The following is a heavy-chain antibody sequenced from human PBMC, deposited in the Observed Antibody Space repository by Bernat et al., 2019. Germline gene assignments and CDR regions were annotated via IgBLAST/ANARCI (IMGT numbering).Heavy chain of an antibody. V-gene: IGHV3-15*01. D-gene: IGHD4-23*01. J-gene: IGHJ4*02. CDR2: IKSKTEGGTT. Sequence: EVQLVESGGGLVKPGGSLRLSCAASGFTFSNAWMSWVRQAPGKGLEWVGRIKSKTEGGTTDYDATVKGRFTISRDDSKNTLDLEMNRLRTGDAGGYYCTTGGVRWGTGWGQGTLVTVSS. CDR3: TTGGVRWGTG. CDR1: GFTFSNAW.